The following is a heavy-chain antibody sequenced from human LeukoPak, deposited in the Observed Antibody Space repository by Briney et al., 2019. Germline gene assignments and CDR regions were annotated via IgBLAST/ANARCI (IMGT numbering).Heavy chain of an antibody. CDR2: FSVTDKTT. V-gene: IGHV3-23*01. Sequence: GGSLRLSCAASGFTFSSYAMSWVRQAPGKGLEWVSGFSVTDKTTYYADSVKGRFTISRDNSKNTLYLQMSSLRVEDTAVYYCAKDPSVYYGDYIIRWGQGTLVIVSS. CDR1: GFTFSSYA. CDR3: AKDPSVYYGDYIIR. J-gene: IGHJ4*02. D-gene: IGHD4-17*01.